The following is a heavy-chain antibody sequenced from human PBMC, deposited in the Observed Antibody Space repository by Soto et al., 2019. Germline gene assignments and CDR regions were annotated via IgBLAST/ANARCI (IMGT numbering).Heavy chain of an antibody. CDR3: ASTLGGSFYFQH. V-gene: IGHV4-59*01. CDR2: IYYSGST. J-gene: IGHJ1*01. CDR1: CGSISSYY. Sequence: SETLSLTCTVSCGSISSYYWSWIRQPPGKGLEWIGYIYYSGSTNYNPSLKSRVTISVDTSKNQFSLKLSSVTAADTAVYYCASTLGGSFYFQHWGQGTLVTVSS. D-gene: IGHD1-26*01.